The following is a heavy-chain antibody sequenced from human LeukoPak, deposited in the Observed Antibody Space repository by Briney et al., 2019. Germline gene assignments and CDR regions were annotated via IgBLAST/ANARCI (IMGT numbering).Heavy chain of an antibody. D-gene: IGHD4-11*01. CDR2: INTDGSGA. V-gene: IGHV3-74*01. CDR3: ARDLMTTNWFDP. Sequence: GGSLRLSCAASGFTFSSYWMHWVRQAPGKGLVWVSHINTDGSGANYADSVKGRFTISRDNAKNTLYLQMNSLRAEDTAVYYCARDLMTTNWFDPWGQGTLVTVSS. CDR1: GFTFSSYW. J-gene: IGHJ5*02.